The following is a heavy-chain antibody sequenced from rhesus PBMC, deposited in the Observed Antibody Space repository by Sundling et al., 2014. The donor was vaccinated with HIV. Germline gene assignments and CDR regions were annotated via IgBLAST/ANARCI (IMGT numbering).Heavy chain of an antibody. CDR1: GFTFSNYG. V-gene: IGHV3S42*01. CDR3: AKLHEEPFDS. CDR2: INSGGGST. J-gene: IGHJ4*01. Sequence: EVQLVETGGGLVQPGGSLKLSCAASGFTFSNYGMSWVRQAPGKGLEWVSTINSGGGSTYYADSVKGRFTISRDNSNNTLSLQMNSLRAEDTAVYYCAKLHEEPFDSWGQGVLVTVAS. D-gene: IGHD3-28*01.